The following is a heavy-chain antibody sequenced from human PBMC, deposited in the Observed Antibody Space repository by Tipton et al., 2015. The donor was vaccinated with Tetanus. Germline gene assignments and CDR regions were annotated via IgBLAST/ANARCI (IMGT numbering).Heavy chain of an antibody. Sequence: GLVKPSQTLSLTCTVSGGSISSGGYYWSWIRQHPGKGLEWIGVIYYSGSTYYNPSLKRRVSISVDTSKNQFSLKWNSETAGDTAVYYCARNQARGARGWNYFDYWGQGTLVTASS. CDR3: ARNQARGARGWNYFDY. CDR2: IYYSGST. D-gene: IGHD1-26*01. V-gene: IGHV4-31*03. J-gene: IGHJ4*02. CDR1: GGSISSGGYY.